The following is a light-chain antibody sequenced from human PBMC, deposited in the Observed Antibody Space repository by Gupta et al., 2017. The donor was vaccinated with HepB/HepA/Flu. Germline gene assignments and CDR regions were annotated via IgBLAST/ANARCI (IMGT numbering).Light chain of an antibody. CDR1: QSLLHSNGHNY. CDR3: RQNLETPWT. CDR2: LSS. Sequence: IVMSQSPLSLSVTPGEPASISCRSSQSLLHSNGHNYFNWYLQKPGQSPQLLIYLSSNRTSGVPDRFSGSGSGTDFTLTISSVGTEDVGVYYCRQNLETPWTFGQGTKVEIK. V-gene: IGKV2-28*01. J-gene: IGKJ1*01.